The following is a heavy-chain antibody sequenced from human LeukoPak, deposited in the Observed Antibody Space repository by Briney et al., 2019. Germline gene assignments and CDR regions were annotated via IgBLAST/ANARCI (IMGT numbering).Heavy chain of an antibody. CDR2: LSYDGSNK. V-gene: IGHV3-30*03. Sequence: PGGSLRLSCAASGFTFSSYGMHWVRQAPGKGLEWVAVLSYDGSNKYYADSVKGRFTISRDNSKDTLYLQINSLRAGDTAVYYCARSDYSGSGSLVYWGQGTLVTVS. D-gene: IGHD3-10*01. J-gene: IGHJ4*02. CDR1: GFTFSSYG. CDR3: ARSDYSGSGSLVY.